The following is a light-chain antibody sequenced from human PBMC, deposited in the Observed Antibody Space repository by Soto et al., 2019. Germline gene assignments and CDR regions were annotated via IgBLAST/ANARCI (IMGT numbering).Light chain of an antibody. J-gene: IGKJ5*01. CDR3: HQSKSTPIT. V-gene: IGKV1-39*01. Sequence: DIQMTQSPSSLSASVGDRVTITCRASQSISSYLNWYQQKPGKAPKLLIYAASSLQSGVPSRFSGSGSGTDFTLTISSLQPKDFATYSCHQSKSTPITFGKGHDWRLN. CDR2: AAS. CDR1: QSISSY.